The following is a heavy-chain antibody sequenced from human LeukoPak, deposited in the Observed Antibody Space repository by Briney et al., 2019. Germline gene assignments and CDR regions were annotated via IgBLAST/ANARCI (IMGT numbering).Heavy chain of an antibody. CDR3: ASRLYCSNTRCRNFPFAY. D-gene: IGHD2-2*01. CDR1: GGTFSSYA. Sequence: SVKVSCKSSGGTFSSYAINWVRQAPGQGLEWMGGIIPIFGTANYAQKFQDRVTITADESTSTAYMELSSLRSEDTAIYYCASRLYCSNTRCRNFPFAYWGQGTLVTVSS. J-gene: IGHJ4*02. V-gene: IGHV1-69*01. CDR2: IIPIFGTA.